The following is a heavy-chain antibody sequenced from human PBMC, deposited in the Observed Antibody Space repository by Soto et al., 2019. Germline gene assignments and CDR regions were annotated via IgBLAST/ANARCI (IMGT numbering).Heavy chain of an antibody. CDR1: GFTFSSYA. Sequence: GWTLILSCAASGFTFSSYAMSLVRQAPGKGLEWVSSMSGSGGRTFYADSVKGRFTISTDNSKNRLYLQMNSLRAEDTAVYYCAKDHWSGGRCYDAFDWWGEGTLVTVS. J-gene: IGHJ4*02. CDR2: MSGSGGRT. D-gene: IGHD2-15*01. V-gene: IGHV3-23*01. CDR3: AKDHWSGGRCYDAFDW.